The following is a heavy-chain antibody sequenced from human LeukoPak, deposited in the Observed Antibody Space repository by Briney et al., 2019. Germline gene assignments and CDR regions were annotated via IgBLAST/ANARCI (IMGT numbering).Heavy chain of an antibody. CDR3: ARDSKAAAGNINWFDP. CDR1: GGSFSGYY. V-gene: IGHV4-34*01. CDR2: INHSGST. D-gene: IGHD6-13*01. J-gene: IGHJ5*02. Sequence: SETLSLTCAVYGGSFSGYYWSWIRQPPGKGLEWIGEINHSGSTNYNPSLKSRVTISVDTSKNQFSLKLSSVTAADTAVYYCARDSKAAAGNINWFDPWGQGTLVTVSS.